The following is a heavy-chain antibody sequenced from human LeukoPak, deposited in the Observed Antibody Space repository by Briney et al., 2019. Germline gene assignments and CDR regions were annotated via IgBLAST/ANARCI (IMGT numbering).Heavy chain of an antibody. CDR1: GYTFTSYQ. V-gene: IGHV1-46*01. D-gene: IGHD2-2*01. Sequence: ASVKVSCRASGYTFTSYQMHWVRQAPGQGLERMGIINPSGGSTSYAQKFQGRVTMTRDTSTSTVYMYLCSVRSEDTAVYYCARGYCSSTSCSLDFDYWGQGTLVTVSS. CDR2: INPSGGST. J-gene: IGHJ4*02. CDR3: ARGYCSSTSCSLDFDY.